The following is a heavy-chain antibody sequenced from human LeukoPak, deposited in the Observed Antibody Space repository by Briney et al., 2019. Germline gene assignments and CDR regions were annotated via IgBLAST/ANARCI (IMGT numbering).Heavy chain of an antibody. J-gene: IGHJ4*02. Sequence: SETLSLTCTVSGDSISSYYWTWIRQPPGKGLEWIGDINHGDSTNYNPSLKSRVTISVDTSKNHFSLKLSTVTAADTAVYYCARGGGRDFDYWGQGTLVTVSS. CDR3: ARGGGRDFDY. CDR1: GDSISSYY. D-gene: IGHD2-15*01. V-gene: IGHV4-34*01. CDR2: INHGDST.